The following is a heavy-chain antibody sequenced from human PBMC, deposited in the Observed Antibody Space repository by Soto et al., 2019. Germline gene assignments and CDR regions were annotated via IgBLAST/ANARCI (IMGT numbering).Heavy chain of an antibody. Sequence: EVQLLESGGGLVQPGGSLRLSCAASGFTFSSYAMSWVRQAPGKGLEWVSAISGSGGSTYYADSVKGRFTISRDNSKNTLYLQMNSLRADDTAVYYCAKDWGEGYYFDYWGQGTLVTVSS. CDR1: GFTFSSYA. V-gene: IGHV3-23*01. CDR3: AKDWGEGYYFDY. CDR2: ISGSGGST. J-gene: IGHJ4*02. D-gene: IGHD3-10*01.